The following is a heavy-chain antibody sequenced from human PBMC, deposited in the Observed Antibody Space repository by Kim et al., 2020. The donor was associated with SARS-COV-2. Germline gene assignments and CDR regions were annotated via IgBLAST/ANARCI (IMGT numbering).Heavy chain of an antibody. V-gene: IGHV3-43*01. Sequence: ADSVKGRFTISRDNSKNSLYLQMNSLRTEDTALYYCAKALYSSSWYYFDYWGQGTLVTVSS. CDR3: AKALYSSSWYYFDY. J-gene: IGHJ4*02. D-gene: IGHD6-13*01.